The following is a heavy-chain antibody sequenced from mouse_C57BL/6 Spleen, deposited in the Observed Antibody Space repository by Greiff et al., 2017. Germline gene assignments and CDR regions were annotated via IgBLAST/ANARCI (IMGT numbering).Heavy chain of an antibody. CDR3: ARSPIYDGYYSAWFAY. Sequence: VQLKESGPVLVKPGASVKMSCKASGYTFTDYYMNWVKQSHGKSLEWIGVINPYNGGTSYNQKFKGKATLTVDKSSSPAYMELNSLTSEDSAVYYCARSPIYDGYYSAWFAYWGQGTLVTVSA. V-gene: IGHV1-19*01. CDR2: INPYNGGT. D-gene: IGHD2-3*01. CDR1: GYTFTDYY. J-gene: IGHJ3*01.